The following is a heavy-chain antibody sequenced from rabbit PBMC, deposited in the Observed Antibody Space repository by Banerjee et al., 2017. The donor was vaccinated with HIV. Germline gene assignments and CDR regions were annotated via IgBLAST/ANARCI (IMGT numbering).Heavy chain of an antibody. Sequence: QSLEESGGDLVKPGASLTLTCTASGSTLSRYYICWVRQAPGKGLEWIACIGTGSGTTYYATWAKGRFTISKTSSTTVTLQMTSLTAADTATYFCARGVYLSNQNLWGPGTLVTVS. V-gene: IGHV1S40*01. J-gene: IGHJ4*01. CDR3: ARGVYLSNQNL. CDR1: GSTLSRYY. D-gene: IGHD1-1*01. CDR2: IGTGSGTT.